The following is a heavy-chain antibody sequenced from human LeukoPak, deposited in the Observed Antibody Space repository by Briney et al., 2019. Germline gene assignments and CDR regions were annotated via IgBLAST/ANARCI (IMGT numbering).Heavy chain of an antibody. CDR1: GFTFSSYA. CDR2: ISGSGGST. D-gene: IGHD2-2*01. V-gene: IGHV3-23*01. J-gene: IGHJ4*02. CDR3: ARDQRYCSSSSCPWEPFDY. Sequence: GGSLRLSCAASGFTFSSYAMSWVRQAPGKGLEWVSAISGSGGSTYYADSVKGRFTISRDNSKNTLYLQMNSLRAEDTAVYYCARDQRYCSSSSCPWEPFDYWGQGTLVTVSS.